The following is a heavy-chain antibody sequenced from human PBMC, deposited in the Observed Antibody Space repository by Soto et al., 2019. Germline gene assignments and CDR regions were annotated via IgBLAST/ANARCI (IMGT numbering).Heavy chain of an antibody. V-gene: IGHV1-46*01. J-gene: IGHJ6*02. D-gene: IGHD6-13*01. Sequence: ASVKVSCKASGYTFTSYYMHWVRQAPGQGLEWMGIINPSGGSTSYAQKFQGRVTMTRDTSTSTVYMELSSLRSEDTAVYYCARDRTPVSRAAGTVGMDVWGQGTTAPVSS. CDR3: ARDRTPVSRAAGTVGMDV. CDR2: INPSGGST. CDR1: GYTFTSYY.